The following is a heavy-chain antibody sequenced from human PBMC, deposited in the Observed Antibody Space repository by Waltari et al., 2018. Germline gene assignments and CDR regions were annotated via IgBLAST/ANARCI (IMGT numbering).Heavy chain of an antibody. V-gene: IGHV4-34*01. Sequence: QVQLQQWGAGLLKPSETLSLTCAVYGGSFSGYYWSWIRQPPGKGLEWIGEIHHRASTNYNPSLKSRVTISVDTSKNHFSLKLSSVTAAVTAVYYCARGSSSSGTADFDDWGQGTLVTVSS. J-gene: IGHJ4*02. CDR3: ARGSSSSGTADFDD. D-gene: IGHD6-6*01. CDR2: IHHRAST. CDR1: GGSFSGYY.